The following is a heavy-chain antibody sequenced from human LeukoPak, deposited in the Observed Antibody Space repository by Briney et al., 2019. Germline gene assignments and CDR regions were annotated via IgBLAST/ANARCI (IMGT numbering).Heavy chain of an antibody. CDR2: ISYDGSNK. D-gene: IGHD4-17*01. Sequence: GGSLRLSCVASEFTFSRYGMHWVRQAPGKGLEWVAVISYDGSNKYYADSVKGRFTISRDNSKNTLYLQMNSLRAEDTAVYYCAKGPAYGDYEGVDYFDYWGQGTLVTVSS. CDR1: EFTFSRYG. CDR3: AKGPAYGDYEGVDYFDY. V-gene: IGHV3-30*18. J-gene: IGHJ4*02.